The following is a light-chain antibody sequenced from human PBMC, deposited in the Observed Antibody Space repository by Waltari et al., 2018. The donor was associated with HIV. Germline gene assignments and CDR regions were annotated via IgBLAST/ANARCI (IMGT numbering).Light chain of an antibody. Sequence: DIVMTQSTDSLAVSLGERATINCKSSQSVLYSSNNKNYLTWYQQKPGQPPKLLISWASTRESGVPDRFSGSGSGTDFTLTISSLQAEDVAVYYCQQYYSPPWSFGQGTKVEIK. J-gene: IGKJ1*01. CDR2: WAS. CDR1: QSVLYSSNNKNY. V-gene: IGKV4-1*01. CDR3: QQYYSPPWS.